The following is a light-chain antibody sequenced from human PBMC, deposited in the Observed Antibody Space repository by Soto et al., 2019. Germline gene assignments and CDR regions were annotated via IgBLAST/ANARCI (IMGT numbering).Light chain of an antibody. CDR2: EVS. V-gene: IGLV2-14*01. J-gene: IGLJ1*01. CDR1: SSDVGSYNF. Sequence: QSALTQPASVSGSPGQSITISCTGTSSDVGSYNFVSWYQHHPGKAPKLIIYEVSNRPSGVSNRFSGSKSGNTASLTISGLQADDEADYYCSSYAGSSTYLFGSGTKVTV. CDR3: SSYAGSSTYL.